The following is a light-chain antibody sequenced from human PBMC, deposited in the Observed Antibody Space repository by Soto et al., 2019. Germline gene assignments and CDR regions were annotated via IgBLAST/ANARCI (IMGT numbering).Light chain of an antibody. CDR3: SSYSTTSALV. CDR1: SADIGAFNY. V-gene: IGLV2-14*03. CDR2: DVT. J-gene: IGLJ2*01. Sequence: QSALTQPASVSGSPGQSITISCAGTSADIGAFNYVSWYQHHPGKAPKLLIYDVTDRPSGVSIRFSASKSANTASLTISGLRADDEGDYYCSSYSTTSALVFGGGTKLTVL.